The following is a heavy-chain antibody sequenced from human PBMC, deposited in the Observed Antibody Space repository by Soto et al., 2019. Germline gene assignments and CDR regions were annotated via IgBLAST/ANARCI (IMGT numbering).Heavy chain of an antibody. V-gene: IGHV4-31*03. J-gene: IGHJ4*02. Sequence: TLSLTCTVSGGSIISGGYYWSWIRQHPGKGLEWIGYIYYSGSTYYNPSLKSRVTISVDTSKNQFSLKLSSVTAADTAVYYCARRTNYYDSSGYYYAFDYWGQGTLVTV. CDR3: ARRTNYYDSSGYYYAFDY. D-gene: IGHD3-22*01. CDR1: GGSIISGGYY. CDR2: IYYSGST.